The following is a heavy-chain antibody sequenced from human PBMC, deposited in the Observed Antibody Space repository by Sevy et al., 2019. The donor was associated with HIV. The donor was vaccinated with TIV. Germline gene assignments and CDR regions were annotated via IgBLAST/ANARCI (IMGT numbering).Heavy chain of an antibody. CDR3: AKGSGGSGSYYDS. D-gene: IGHD3-10*01. CDR1: GFTFDDYA. J-gene: IGHJ4*02. CDR2: IDWDGVST. V-gene: IGHV3-43D*04. Sequence: GGSLRLSCAASGFTFDDYAMHWVRQAPGKGLEWVSRIDWDGVSTYYADSGKGRFTISRDNSKNSLYLQMNSLRAEDTAFYYCAKGSGGSGSYYDSWGQGTLVTVSS.